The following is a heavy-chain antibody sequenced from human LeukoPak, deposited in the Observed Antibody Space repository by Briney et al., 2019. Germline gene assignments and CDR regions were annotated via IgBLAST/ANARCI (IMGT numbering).Heavy chain of an antibody. Sequence: ASVKVSCKASGYTFIDYYMHWVRQAPGQGLEWMGWINPNSGVTNYAQKFQGRVTMTRDTSISTAYMELTSLRSDDTAVYYCAKTRVTTTRLDYWGQGTLVTVSS. J-gene: IGHJ4*02. V-gene: IGHV1-2*02. CDR1: GYTFIDYY. D-gene: IGHD5-12*01. CDR2: INPNSGVT. CDR3: AKTRVTTTRLDY.